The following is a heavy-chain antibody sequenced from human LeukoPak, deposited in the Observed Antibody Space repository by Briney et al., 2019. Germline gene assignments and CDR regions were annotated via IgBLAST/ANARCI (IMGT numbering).Heavy chain of an antibody. CDR1: GGSFSVYY. D-gene: IGHD6-13*01. Sequence: SETLSLTCAVYGGSFSVYYWSWIRQPPGKGLEWIGEINHSGSTNYNPSLKSRVTISVDTSKNQFSLKLSSVTAADTAVYYCARKYSSSWSEDYWGQGTLVTVSS. J-gene: IGHJ4*02. V-gene: IGHV4-34*01. CDR3: ARKYSSSWSEDY. CDR2: INHSGST.